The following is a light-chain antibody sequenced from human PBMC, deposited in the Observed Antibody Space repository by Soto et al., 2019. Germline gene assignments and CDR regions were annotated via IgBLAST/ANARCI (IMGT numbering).Light chain of an antibody. CDR1: SSDVGGHGS. V-gene: IGLV2-14*01. CDR2: EVS. Sequence: QSVLTQPASVSGPPGQSITISCTGTSSDVGGHGSVSWYQQHPGKAPKLMIYEVSNRPSGVSNRFSGSKSGNTASLTISGLQAEDDADYYCSSYTSSGTYVFGTGTKLTVL. J-gene: IGLJ1*01. CDR3: SSYTSSGTYV.